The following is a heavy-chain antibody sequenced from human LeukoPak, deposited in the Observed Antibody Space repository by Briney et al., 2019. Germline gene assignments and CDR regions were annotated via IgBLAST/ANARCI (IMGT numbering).Heavy chain of an antibody. J-gene: IGHJ3*02. CDR2: IYYSGST. CDR3: ARHGRANGLDI. D-gene: IGHD2-8*01. Sequence: SETLSLTCTVSGXSISSYYWSWIRQPPGKGLEWIGYIYYSGSTNYNPSLKSRVTISVDTSKNQLSLKLNSMTAADTAVYYCARHGRANGLDIWGQGTMVTVSS. V-gene: IGHV4-59*08. CDR1: GXSISSYY.